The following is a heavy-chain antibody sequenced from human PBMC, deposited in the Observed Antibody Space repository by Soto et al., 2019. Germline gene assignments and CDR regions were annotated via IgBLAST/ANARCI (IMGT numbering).Heavy chain of an antibody. CDR1: GVIFSDHG. D-gene: IGHD5-12*01. V-gene: IGHV3-33*01. J-gene: IGHJ4*02. CDR2: IWYDGNNK. Sequence: GGSLRLSCAASGVIFSDHGMHWVRQAPGKGLEWVAVIWYDGNNKFYGDSVKGRFTISRDNSKNTLYLQMNSLRGDDTAVYYCARNNGYERSYLDYWGQGTLVTVSS. CDR3: ARNNGYERSYLDY.